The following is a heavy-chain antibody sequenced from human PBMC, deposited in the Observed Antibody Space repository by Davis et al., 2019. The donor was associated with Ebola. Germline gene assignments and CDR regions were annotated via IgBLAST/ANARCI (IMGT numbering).Heavy chain of an antibody. CDR1: GFTVSGNY. J-gene: IGHJ6*02. CDR2: VYCVGST. CDR3: AKVASQWLVLGGMDV. Sequence: GGSLRLSCAASGFTVSGNYMSWVRHAPGRGLEWVLVVYCVGSTYYADSVKGRFTISRDNSKNTVSLQMNSLRAEDTAVYYCAKVASQWLVLGGMDVWGQGTTVTVSS. V-gene: IGHV3-53*01. D-gene: IGHD6-19*01.